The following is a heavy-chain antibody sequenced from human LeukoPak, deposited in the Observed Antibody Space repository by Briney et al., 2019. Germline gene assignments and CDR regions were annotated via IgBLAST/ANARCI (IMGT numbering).Heavy chain of an antibody. J-gene: IGHJ3*02. Sequence: GSSVKVSCKASGGTFSSYAISWARQAPGQGLEWMGRIIPIFGTANYAQKFQGRVTITTDESTSTAYMELSSLRSEDTAVYYCARGCGGDCSSAFDIWGQGTMVTVSS. CDR3: ARGCGGDCSSAFDI. D-gene: IGHD2-21*02. V-gene: IGHV1-69*05. CDR1: GGTFSSYA. CDR2: IIPIFGTA.